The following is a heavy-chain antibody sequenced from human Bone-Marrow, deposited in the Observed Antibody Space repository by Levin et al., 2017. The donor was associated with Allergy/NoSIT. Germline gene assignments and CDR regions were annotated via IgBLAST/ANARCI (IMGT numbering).Heavy chain of an antibody. J-gene: IGHJ4*02. CDR1: GFTFSSYS. V-gene: IGHV3-48*04. D-gene: IGHD3-22*01. CDR2: ISSSSSTI. CDR3: ARGSTMIVVVTFDY. Sequence: GESLKISCAASGFTFSSYSMNWVRQAPGKGLEWVSYISSSSSTIYYADSVKGRFTISRDNAKNSLYLQMNSLRAEDTAVYYCARGSTMIVVVTFDYWGQGTLVTVSS.